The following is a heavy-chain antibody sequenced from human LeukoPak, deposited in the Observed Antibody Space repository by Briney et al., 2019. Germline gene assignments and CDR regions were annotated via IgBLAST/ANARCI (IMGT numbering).Heavy chain of an antibody. CDR3: ARGSVVVAANNWFDP. J-gene: IGHJ5*02. D-gene: IGHD2-15*01. CDR2: INHSGST. V-gene: IGHV4-34*01. CDR1: GGSFSGYY. Sequence: PSETLSLTCAVYGGSFSGYYWSWIRQPPGKGQEWIGEINHSGSTNYNPSLKSRVTISVDTSKNQFSLKLSSVTAADTAVYSCARGSVVVAANNWFDPWGQGTLVTVSS.